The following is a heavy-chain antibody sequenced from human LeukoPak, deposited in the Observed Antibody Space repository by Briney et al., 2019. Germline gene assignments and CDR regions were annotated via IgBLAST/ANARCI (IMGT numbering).Heavy chain of an antibody. D-gene: IGHD2-2*01. CDR2: ISGSGGST. CDR3: AKVCSSTSCFDY. J-gene: IGHJ4*02. CDR1: GFPFSSYA. Sequence: GGSLRLSCAPSGFPFSSYAMSWVRQAPGKGLEWVSAISGSGGSTYYADSVKGRFTISRDNSKNTLYLQMNSLRAEDTAVYYCAKVCSSTSCFDYWGQGTLVTVSS. V-gene: IGHV3-23*01.